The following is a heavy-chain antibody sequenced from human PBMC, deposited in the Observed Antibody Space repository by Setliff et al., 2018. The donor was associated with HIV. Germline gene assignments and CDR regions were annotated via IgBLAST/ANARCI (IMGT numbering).Heavy chain of an antibody. CDR3: ARDGWDYYGSGTYPPLYYFDS. V-gene: IGHV1-69*06. CDR1: GDTFRSYA. Sequence: SVKVSCKASGDTFRSYAISWVRQAPGQGLEWMGRIIPILATSNYTQKFQGRVTITADKSTRTAYMELSSLRSEDTAVYYCARDGWDYYGSGTYPPLYYFDSWGQGTLVTSPQ. CDR2: IIPILATS. D-gene: IGHD3-10*01. J-gene: IGHJ4*01.